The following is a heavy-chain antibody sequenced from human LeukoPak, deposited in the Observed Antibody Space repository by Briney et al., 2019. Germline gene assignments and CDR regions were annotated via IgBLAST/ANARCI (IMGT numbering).Heavy chain of an antibody. CDR2: ISYDGSKK. D-gene: IGHD6-13*01. CDR1: GFTFSSYA. J-gene: IGHJ4*02. CDR3: ARTSGYSSSWSADH. V-gene: IGHV3-30-3*01. Sequence: GGSLRLSCAASGFTFSSYAMHWVRQAPGKGLEWVAVISYDGSKKYHADSVKGRFTISRDNSKNTLYLQMNSLRAEDTALYYCARTSGYSSSWSADHWGQGTLVTLSS.